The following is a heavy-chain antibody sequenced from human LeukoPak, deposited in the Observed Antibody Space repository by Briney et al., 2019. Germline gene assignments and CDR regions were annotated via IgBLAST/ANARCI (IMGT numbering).Heavy chain of an antibody. CDR3: ARTKPPCTSCLLLDY. CDR2: INPNSGGT. J-gene: IGHJ4*02. Sequence: GASVKVSCKASGYTFTGYYIHWLRQAPGQGLEWMGWINPNSGGTNYAPKFQGLVTMSSDTSITTAYMELNRLISDDTAVNYCARTKPPCTSCLLLDYWGQGTLVTVSS. D-gene: IGHD2-2*01. V-gene: IGHV1-2*02. CDR1: GYTFTGYY.